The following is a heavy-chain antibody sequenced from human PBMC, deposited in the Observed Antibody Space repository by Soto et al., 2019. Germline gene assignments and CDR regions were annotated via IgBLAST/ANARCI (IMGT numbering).Heavy chain of an antibody. D-gene: IGHD6-19*01. CDR1: EFSFNSYT. J-gene: IGHJ6*02. Sequence: SGGSLRLSCSASEFSFNSYTMNWVRQAPGKGLEWVSSISSSSSYIYYADAVKGRFTISRDNAKKLLFLQMHSLGAEDTAVYYCARETIAVTGTASYGMDVWGQGTTVTVSS. CDR3: ARETIAVTGTASYGMDV. CDR2: ISSSSSYI. V-gene: IGHV3-21*01.